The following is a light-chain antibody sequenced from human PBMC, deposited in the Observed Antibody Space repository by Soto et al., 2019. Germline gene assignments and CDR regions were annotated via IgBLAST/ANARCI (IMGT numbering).Light chain of an antibody. CDR3: QQSYSALT. J-gene: IGKJ4*01. V-gene: IGKV1-39*01. Sequence: DLPMTQSPSSLSASVGDRVIITCRASQSISAYLNWYQQKPGKAPQLLISAASSLQSGVPSRFSGSGSGTDFTLTISSLQPEDFAIYYCQQSYSALTFGGGTKVEIK. CDR2: AAS. CDR1: QSISAY.